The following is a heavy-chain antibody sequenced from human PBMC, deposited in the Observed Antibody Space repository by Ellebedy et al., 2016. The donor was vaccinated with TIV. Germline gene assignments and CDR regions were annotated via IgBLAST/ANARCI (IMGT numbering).Heavy chain of an antibody. J-gene: IGHJ5*02. Sequence: GGSLRLXCAASGFTFSTYAMSWVRQAPGEGLEWVSTISASGGSTYYADSVKGRSTIPRDNSKNMLYLQMNSLRAEDTSLYYCAKGETKYCTTSACGAPWFDPWGQGTLVAVSS. CDR3: AKGETKYCTTSACGAPWFDP. CDR2: ISASGGST. CDR1: GFTFSTYA. V-gene: IGHV3-23*01. D-gene: IGHD2-8*01.